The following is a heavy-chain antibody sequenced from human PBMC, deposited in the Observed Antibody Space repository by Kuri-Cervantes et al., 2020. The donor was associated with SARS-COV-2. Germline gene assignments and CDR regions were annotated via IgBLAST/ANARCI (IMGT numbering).Heavy chain of an antibody. J-gene: IGHJ4*02. Sequence: ESLKISCTVSGGSISSSSSCFWGWIRQPPGSGLEFIGNIYYTGSTYYNPSLQSRVTISVDTSKKQFSLKLRSVTAADTAIYYCARRRGAITGPGGYFDYWGQGALVTVSS. D-gene: IGHD1-1*01. V-gene: IGHV4-39*01. CDR1: GGSISSSSSCF. CDR3: ARRRGAITGPGGYFDY. CDR2: IYYTGST.